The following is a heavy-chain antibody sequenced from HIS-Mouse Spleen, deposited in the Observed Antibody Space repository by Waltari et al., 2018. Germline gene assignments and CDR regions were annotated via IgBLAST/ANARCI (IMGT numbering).Heavy chain of an antibody. CDR2: INPNSGGT. Sequence: QVQLVQSGAEVKKPGASVQFSCKASGYTFPGYYMHWGPRDPGQGLEWMGWINPNSGGTNYAQKFKGRVTMTRDTSISTAYMELSRLRSDDTAVYYCARVGAIAVAGYDAFDIWGQGTMVTVSS. J-gene: IGHJ3*02. CDR3: ARVGAIAVAGYDAFDI. CDR1: GYTFPGYY. V-gene: IGHV1-2*02. D-gene: IGHD6-19*01.